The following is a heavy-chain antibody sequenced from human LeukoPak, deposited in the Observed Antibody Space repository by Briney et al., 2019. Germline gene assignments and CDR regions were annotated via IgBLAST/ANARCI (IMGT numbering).Heavy chain of an antibody. Sequence: ASVKLSCKASGYTFTRYGISWVREAPGQGLEWMGWISAYNGNTNYAQKLQGRVTMTTDTSTSTAYMELRSLRSDDTAVYYCARTRVVVAATRYFDYWGQGTLVTVSS. V-gene: IGHV1-18*01. CDR3: ARTRVVVAATRYFDY. J-gene: IGHJ4*02. CDR2: ISAYNGNT. CDR1: GYTFTRYG. D-gene: IGHD2-15*01.